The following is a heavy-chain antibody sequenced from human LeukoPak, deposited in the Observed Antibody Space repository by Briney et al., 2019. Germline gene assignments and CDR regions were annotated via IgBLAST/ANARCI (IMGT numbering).Heavy chain of an antibody. CDR3: ASPVGSGYLNVVDY. D-gene: IGHD3-3*01. J-gene: IGHJ4*02. Sequence: GGSLRLSCAASGFTFSSYSMNWVRQAPGKGPDWVSSISSSSSYIYYADSVKGRFTISRDNAKNSLYLQMNSLRAEDTAVYYCASPVGSGYLNVVDYWGQGTLVTVSS. V-gene: IGHV3-21*01. CDR1: GFTFSSYS. CDR2: ISSSSSYI.